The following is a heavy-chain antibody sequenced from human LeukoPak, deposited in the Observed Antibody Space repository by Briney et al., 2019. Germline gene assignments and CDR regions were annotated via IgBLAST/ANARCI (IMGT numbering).Heavy chain of an antibody. Sequence: KSSETLSLTCGVSGGSISSTNWWTWVRQPPGKGLEWIGYIYYSGSTYYNPSLKSRVTISVDTSKNQFSLKLSSVTAADTAVYYCAGISSWYGVAFDYWGQGTLVTVSS. D-gene: IGHD6-13*01. CDR1: GGSISSTNW. CDR2: IYYSGST. J-gene: IGHJ4*02. CDR3: AGISSWYGVAFDY. V-gene: IGHV4-4*02.